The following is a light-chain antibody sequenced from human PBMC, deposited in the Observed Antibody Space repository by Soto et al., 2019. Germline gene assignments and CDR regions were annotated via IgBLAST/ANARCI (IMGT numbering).Light chain of an antibody. CDR1: SSDVGGYNY. CDR3: SSYTSSSTVV. CDR2: EVT. J-gene: IGLJ2*01. V-gene: IGLV2-14*01. Sequence: QSVLTQPPSASGTPGQSITISCTGTSSDVGGYNYVSWYQQHPGKAPKLMIYEVTNRPSGVSYRFSGSKSGNTASLTISGLQAEDEADYYCSSYTSSSTVVFGGGTKLTVL.